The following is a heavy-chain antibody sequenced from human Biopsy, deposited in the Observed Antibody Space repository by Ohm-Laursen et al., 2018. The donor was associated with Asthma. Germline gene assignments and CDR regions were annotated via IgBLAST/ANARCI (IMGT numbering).Heavy chain of an antibody. V-gene: IGHV3-30*03. CDR2: VSSDGHNK. J-gene: IGHJ3*02. CDR3: ARQSGQEYGDSSGFDI. Sequence: SLRLSCAASGFVFSQCGMHWVRQGPGKGLEWVALVSSDGHNKYYEDSVKGRFTISRDNSRNRLYLQINRLTVEDSAVYFCARQSGQEYGDSSGFDIWSQGTKVAVSS. D-gene: IGHD3-22*01. CDR1: GFVFSQCG.